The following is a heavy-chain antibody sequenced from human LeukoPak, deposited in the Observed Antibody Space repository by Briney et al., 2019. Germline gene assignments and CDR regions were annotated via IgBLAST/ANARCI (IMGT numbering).Heavy chain of an antibody. Sequence: SSETLSLTCTVSGGSISIGSYYWGWIRQPPGKGLEWIGSIYYSGSTYYNPSLKSRVTISVDTSKNQFSLKLSSVTAADTAVYYCARRALIAVAGTRHFDYWGQGTLVTVSS. CDR1: GGSISIGSYY. CDR3: ARRALIAVAGTRHFDY. CDR2: IYYSGST. V-gene: IGHV4-39*01. D-gene: IGHD6-19*01. J-gene: IGHJ4*02.